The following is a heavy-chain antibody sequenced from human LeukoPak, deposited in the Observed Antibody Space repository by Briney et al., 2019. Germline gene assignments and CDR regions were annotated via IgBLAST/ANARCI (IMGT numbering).Heavy chain of an antibody. Sequence: SETLSLTCTVTGGSISSYYWSWIRQPPGKGLEWIGYIYYSGSTNYNPSLKSRVTISVDTSKNQFSLKLSSVTAADTAVYYCARGQELWFGGNWFDPWGQGTLVTVSS. D-gene: IGHD3-10*01. V-gene: IGHV4-59*08. J-gene: IGHJ5*02. CDR2: IYYSGST. CDR3: ARGQELWFGGNWFDP. CDR1: GGSISSYY.